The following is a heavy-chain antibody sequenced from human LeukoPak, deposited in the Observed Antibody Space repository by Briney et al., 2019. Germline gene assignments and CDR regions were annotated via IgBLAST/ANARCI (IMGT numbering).Heavy chain of an antibody. CDR3: ARLTITREIDY. V-gene: IGHV4-59*11. Sequence: SETLSLTCSVSGGSIGGHYWNWIRQPPGKGLEWIGYIYYSGSTNYNPSLKSRVTMSVDTSKNQFSLKLSSVTAADTAVYYCARLTITREIDYWGQGTLVTVSS. CDR1: GGSIGGHY. D-gene: IGHD5-12*01. J-gene: IGHJ4*02. CDR2: IYYSGST.